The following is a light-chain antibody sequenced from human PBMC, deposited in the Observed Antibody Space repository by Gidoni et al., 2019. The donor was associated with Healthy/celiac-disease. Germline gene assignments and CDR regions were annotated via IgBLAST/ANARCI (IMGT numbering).Light chain of an antibody. J-gene: IGKJ3*01. V-gene: IGKV3-11*01. CDR2: DAS. CDR3: QQRSNWPRGVT. Sequence: EIVLTQSPATLSLSPGERATLSCRASQSVSSYLAWYQQKPGQGPRLLIYDASNRATGIPARFSGSGSGTDFTLPISSLEPEDFAVYYCQQRSNWPRGVTFGPGTKVDIK. CDR1: QSVSSY.